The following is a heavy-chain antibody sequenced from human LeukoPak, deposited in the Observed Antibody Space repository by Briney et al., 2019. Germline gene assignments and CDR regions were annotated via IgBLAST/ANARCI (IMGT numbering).Heavy chain of an antibody. D-gene: IGHD6-13*01. CDR3: ARDSYSSSWYRLYYYYGMDV. CDR1: GFTFSSFS. CDR2: ISIISSYI. V-gene: IGHV3-21*01. J-gene: IGHJ6*02. Sequence: GGPLSLSWAASGFTFSSFSMNGVRQAPGKGLEWVYSISIISSYIYYADSVKGRFTISRDNSKNTLYLQMNSLRAEDTAVYYCARDSYSSSWYRLYYYYGMDVWGQGTTVTVSS.